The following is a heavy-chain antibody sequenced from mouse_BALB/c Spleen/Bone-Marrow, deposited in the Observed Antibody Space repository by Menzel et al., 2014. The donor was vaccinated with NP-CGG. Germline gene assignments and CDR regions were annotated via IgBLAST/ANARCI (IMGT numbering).Heavy chain of an antibody. CDR1: GYTFXSYW. CDR3: ARGTFDY. Sequence: QVHVKQSRAELVKPGASVKLSCKASGYTFXSYWMHWVKQRPGQGLEWIGEINPSNGRTNYNEKFKSKATLTVDKSSSTAYMQLSSLTSEGSAVYYCARGTFDYWGQGTTLTVSS. V-gene: IGHV1S81*02. CDR2: INPSNGRT. J-gene: IGHJ2*01.